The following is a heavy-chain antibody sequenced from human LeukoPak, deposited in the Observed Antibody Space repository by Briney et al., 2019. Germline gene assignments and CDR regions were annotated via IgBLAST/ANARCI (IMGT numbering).Heavy chain of an antibody. J-gene: IGHJ4*02. CDR2: IYPGDSDT. Sequence: GESLKISCKGSGYSFTSYWIGWVRQMPGKGLEWMGIIYPGDSDTRYSPSFQGQVTISADKSISTAYLQWSSLKASDTAMYYCARRLRNCSGGSCYSGLGYWGQGTLVTVSS. CDR1: GYSFTSYW. CDR3: ARRLRNCSGGSCYSGLGY. D-gene: IGHD2-15*01. V-gene: IGHV5-51*01.